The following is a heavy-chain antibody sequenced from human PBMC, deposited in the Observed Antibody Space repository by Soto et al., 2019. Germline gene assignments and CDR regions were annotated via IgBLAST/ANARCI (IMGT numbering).Heavy chain of an antibody. CDR3: ARESGGATARLDYYYFYMDV. CDR2: INPNSGDT. CDR1: GYTFSDYY. D-gene: IGHD5-12*01. J-gene: IGHJ6*03. V-gene: IGHV1-2*06. Sequence: QVQLVQSGAEVKKPGASVTVSCKASGYTFSDYYLHWVRQAPGQGPEWMGRINPNSGDTKFAQKFQGRVTMTRDTSVRTAFMELNWLKSDDTAVYYCARESGGATARLDYYYFYMDVWGKGTTVTVSS.